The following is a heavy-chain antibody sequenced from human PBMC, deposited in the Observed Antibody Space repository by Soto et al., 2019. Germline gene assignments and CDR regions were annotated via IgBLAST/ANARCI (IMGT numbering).Heavy chain of an antibody. CDR3: ARPRVNRPSAISWFDT. D-gene: IGHD2-21*01. V-gene: IGHV4-39*01. CDR2: IYYSGST. CDR1: VGSISSSSYY. J-gene: IGHJ5*02. Sequence: QLQLQESGPGLVKPSETLSLTCTVSVGSISSSSYYWGWIRQPPGKGLEWIGSIYYSGSTYYNPSLKSRVTISVDTSKNQFYLKRSSVTAADTAVYYCARPRVNRPSAISWFDTWGQGTLVTVSS.